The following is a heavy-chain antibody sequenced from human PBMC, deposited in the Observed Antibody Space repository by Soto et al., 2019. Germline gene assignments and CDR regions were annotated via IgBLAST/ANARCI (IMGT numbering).Heavy chain of an antibody. CDR2: ISGSGDST. CDR1: GFTFSSYA. J-gene: IGHJ4*02. Sequence: GGSLRLSCAVSGFTFSSYAMSWVRQAPGKGLEWVSVISGSGDSTYYADSVKGRFTISRDNSNNTLYLQMSSLRAEDTAVYYCAKGTLGYCSGGSCYFDYWGQGTLVTVSS. V-gene: IGHV3-23*01. CDR3: AKGTLGYCSGGSCYFDY. D-gene: IGHD2-15*01.